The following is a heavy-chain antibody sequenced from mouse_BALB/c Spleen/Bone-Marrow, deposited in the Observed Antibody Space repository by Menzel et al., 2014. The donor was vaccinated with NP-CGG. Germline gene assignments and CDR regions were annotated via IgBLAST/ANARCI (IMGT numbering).Heavy chain of an antibody. V-gene: IGHV1-69*02. CDR2: IYPSDSYT. Sequence: VQLQQSGTDLVRPGASVKLSCKASGYTFTSYWINWVKQRPGQGLEWIGNIYPSDSYTNYNQKFKDKATLTVDKSSSTAYMHLSSPTSVDSAVYYCTRDDGGFAYWGQGTLVTVSA. CDR1: GYTFTSYW. D-gene: IGHD1-1*02. J-gene: IGHJ3*01. CDR3: TRDDGGFAY.